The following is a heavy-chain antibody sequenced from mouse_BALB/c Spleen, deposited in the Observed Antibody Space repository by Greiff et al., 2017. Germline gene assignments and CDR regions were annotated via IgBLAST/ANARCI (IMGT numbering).Heavy chain of an antibody. CDR3: ARGGDGYDYYAMDY. Sequence: QVQLKESGAELVRPGTSVKVSCKASGYAFTNYLIEWVKQRPGQGLEWIGVINPGSGGTNYNEKFKGKATLTADKSSSTAYMQLSSLTSDDSAVYFCARGGDGYDYYAMDYWGQGTSVTVSS. D-gene: IGHD2-3*01. J-gene: IGHJ4*01. V-gene: IGHV1-54*01. CDR1: GYAFTNYL. CDR2: INPGSGGT.